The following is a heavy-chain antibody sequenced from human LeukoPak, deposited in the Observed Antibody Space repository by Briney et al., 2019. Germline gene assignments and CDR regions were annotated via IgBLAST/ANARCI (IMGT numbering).Heavy chain of an antibody. CDR3: ARRAGEYSHPYDY. V-gene: IGHV3-53*01. Sequence: GGSLRLPCPPCGFTVRRNYMRWVRPAPRRELTWVSVIYSGGSTHYSDSVKSRFTISRDNSKNTLYLEMNSLRAEDTAVYYCARRAGEYSHPYDYWGQGTLVTVSS. D-gene: IGHD2/OR15-2a*01. CDR1: GFTVRRNY. CDR2: IYSGGST. J-gene: IGHJ4*02.